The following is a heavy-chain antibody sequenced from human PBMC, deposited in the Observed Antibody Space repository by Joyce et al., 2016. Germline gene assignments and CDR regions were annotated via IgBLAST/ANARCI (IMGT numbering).Heavy chain of an antibody. CDR2: LSSSSSYI. CDR1: GFTFSSYS. CDR3: ARSSYTNGVFDY. V-gene: IGHV3-21*01. D-gene: IGHD2-8*01. Sequence: EVQLVESGGGLVKPGGSLRLSCAGTGFTFSSYSMGWVSQDTGKGVEGDSSLSSSSSYIKYTDSVQGRFTISRDNAKNALYLQMNSLRVEDTAVYYCARSSYTNGVFDYWGQGTLVTVSS. J-gene: IGHJ4*02.